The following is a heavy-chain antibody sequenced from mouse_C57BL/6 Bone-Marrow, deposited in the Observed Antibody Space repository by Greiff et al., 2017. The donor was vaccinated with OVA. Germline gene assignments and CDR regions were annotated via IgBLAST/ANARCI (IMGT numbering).Heavy chain of an antibody. CDR2: ISSGSSTI. CDR1: GFTFSDYG. J-gene: IGHJ3*01. CDR3: GGPAWFAY. Sequence: EVKLMESGGGLVKPGGSLKLSCAASGFTFSDYGMHWVRQAPEKGLEWVAYISSGSSTIYYADTVKGRFTISRDNAKNTLFLQMTSLRSEDTAMYYCGGPAWFAYWGQGTLVTVSA. V-gene: IGHV5-17*01.